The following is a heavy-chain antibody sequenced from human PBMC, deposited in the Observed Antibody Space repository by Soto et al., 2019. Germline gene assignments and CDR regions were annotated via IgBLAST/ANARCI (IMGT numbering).Heavy chain of an antibody. CDR1: GGSVNSDSYY. V-gene: IGHV4-61*01. D-gene: IGHD3-10*01. Sequence: QVQLQESGPGLVKPSEALSLTCTVSGGSVNSDSYYWPWIRQPPGKRREWIGYLYYSGSTYYNPSLTSRVTISLDTSKNQFSLKPSSVTAADTAVYCCARDSREFGYSGGFDVWGQGTTVTVSS. CDR2: LYYSGST. J-gene: IGHJ6*02. CDR3: ARDSREFGYSGGFDV.